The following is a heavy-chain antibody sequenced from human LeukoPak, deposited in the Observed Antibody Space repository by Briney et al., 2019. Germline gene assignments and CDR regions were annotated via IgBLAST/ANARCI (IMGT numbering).Heavy chain of an antibody. CDR2: IYYSGST. CDR3: ARWSIPAATGDY. Sequence: PSETLSLTCTVSGGSISSYYWSWIRQPPGKGLEWIGYIYYSGSTNHNPSLKSRVTISVDTSKNQFSLKLSSVTAADTAVYYCARWSIPAATGDYWGQGTLVTVSS. D-gene: IGHD2-2*01. J-gene: IGHJ4*02. CDR1: GGSISSYY. V-gene: IGHV4-59*01.